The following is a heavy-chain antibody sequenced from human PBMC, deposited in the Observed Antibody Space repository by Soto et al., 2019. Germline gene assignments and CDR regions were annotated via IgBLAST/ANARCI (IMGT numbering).Heavy chain of an antibody. D-gene: IGHD6-13*01. CDR1: GFTFSSYG. CDR2: IWYDGSNK. Sequence: GESLKISCAASGFTFSSYGMHWVRQAPGKGLEWVAVIWYDGSNKYYADSVKGRFTISRDNSKNTLYLQMNSLRAEDTAVYYCARDSPRISSSWPASGSDAFDIWGQGTMVTVSS. J-gene: IGHJ3*02. CDR3: ARDSPRISSSWPASGSDAFDI. V-gene: IGHV3-33*01.